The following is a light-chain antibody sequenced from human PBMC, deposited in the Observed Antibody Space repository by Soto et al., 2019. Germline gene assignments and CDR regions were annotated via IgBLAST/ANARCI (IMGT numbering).Light chain of an antibody. CDR2: DAS. J-gene: IGKJ1*01. CDR1: QRVSNNY. Sequence: EIALTQSPATLSLSPGESATLSCGASQRVSNNYLAWYQQKPGLAPRLLIYDASSRATGIPDRFTGSGSGTDFTRTISRLEPEDFAVYYCQQYGSSSITFGQGTKVDIK. V-gene: IGKV3D-20*01. CDR3: QQYGSSSIT.